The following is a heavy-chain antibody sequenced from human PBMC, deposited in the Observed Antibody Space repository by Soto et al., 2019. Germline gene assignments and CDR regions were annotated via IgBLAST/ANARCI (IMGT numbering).Heavy chain of an antibody. J-gene: IGHJ3*02. CDR3: ASPPGGYSSSWPLDAFDI. CDR2: IYPGDSDT. CDR1: GYSFTSYW. V-gene: IGHV5-51*01. Sequence: PGESLKISCKGSGYSFTSYWIGWVRQMPGKGLEWMGIIYPGDSDTRYSPSFQGQVTISADKSISTAYLQWSSLKASDTAMYYCASPPGGYSSSWPLDAFDIWGQGTMVTVSS. D-gene: IGHD6-13*01.